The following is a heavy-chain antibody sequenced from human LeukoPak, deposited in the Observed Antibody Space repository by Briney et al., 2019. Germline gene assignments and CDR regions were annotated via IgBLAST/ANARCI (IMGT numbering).Heavy chain of an antibody. D-gene: IGHD3-10*01. Sequence: SGTLSLTCAVSGASISSNWWNWVRQPPGKGLEWIGEIHHSGSANYNPSLKSRVTISLDTSENQFSLRLSSVTAADTAVYYCVRDRGEWSYSHDYWGQGTLVTVSS. CDR2: IHHSGSA. CDR3: VRDRGEWSYSHDY. J-gene: IGHJ4*02. CDR1: GASISSNW. V-gene: IGHV4-4*02.